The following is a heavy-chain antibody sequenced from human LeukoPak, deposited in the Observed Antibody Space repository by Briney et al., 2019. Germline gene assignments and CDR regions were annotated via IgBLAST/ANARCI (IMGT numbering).Heavy chain of an antibody. CDR1: GCRSTNYR. Sequence: GGALKTSFQGSGCRSTNYRFGWVRQLPGKGLEGLGVFYTGDSDTRYRPPFQGEFPISADKSITTAYLQRSSLKATDTSIYYYARQQDGARYDSSGLPRSAFDIWGQGTMVTVSS. D-gene: IGHD3-22*01. J-gene: IGHJ3*02. CDR2: FYTGDSDT. V-gene: IGHV5-51*01. CDR3: ARQQDGARYDSSGLPRSAFDI.